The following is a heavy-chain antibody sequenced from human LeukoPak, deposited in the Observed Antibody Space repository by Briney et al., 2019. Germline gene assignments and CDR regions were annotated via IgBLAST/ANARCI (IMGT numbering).Heavy chain of an antibody. CDR3: ARVRHYYDSSGYEVFWFDP. V-gene: IGHV3-48*01. J-gene: IGHJ5*02. D-gene: IGHD3-22*01. CDR1: GFTFSAYA. Sequence: GGSLRLSCGASGFTFSAYAFNWVRQAPGKGLQWVSYISSTGATIYYADTVKGRITISRDNAKNSLYLQMTSLRAEDTAVYYCARVRHYYDSSGYEVFWFDPWGQGTLVTVSS. CDR2: ISSTGATI.